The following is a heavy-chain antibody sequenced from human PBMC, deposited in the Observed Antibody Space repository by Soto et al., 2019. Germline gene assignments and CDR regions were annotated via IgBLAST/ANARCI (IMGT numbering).Heavy chain of an antibody. CDR1: GGSFTSYS. V-gene: IGHV1-69*02. CDR3: AKSLLFVDHGYMDV. J-gene: IGHJ6*03. Sequence: QVQLVQSGAELKKPGSSVKVSCEASGGSFTSYSFTWVRQXXXXXXXWMGRIIPIQGKANYALKFQDRVTMTSDRSTRTVYMELTSLRPEDTAVYFCAKSLLFVDHGYMDVWGKGTTVTVSS. CDR2: IIPIQGKA. D-gene: IGHD2-21*01.